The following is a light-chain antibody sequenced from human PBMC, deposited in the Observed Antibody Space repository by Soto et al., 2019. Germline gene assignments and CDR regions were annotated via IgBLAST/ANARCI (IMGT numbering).Light chain of an antibody. Sequence: EIVLTQSPGTLSLSPGERATLSCRASQRVSSSYLAWYQQKPGQAPRLLIYGASSRATGIPDRFSGSGSGTDFTLTSIRLEPEDFAVYYCQQYGSSPLTFGGGTKVEIK. CDR2: GAS. CDR3: QQYGSSPLT. V-gene: IGKV3-20*01. CDR1: QRVSSSY. J-gene: IGKJ4*01.